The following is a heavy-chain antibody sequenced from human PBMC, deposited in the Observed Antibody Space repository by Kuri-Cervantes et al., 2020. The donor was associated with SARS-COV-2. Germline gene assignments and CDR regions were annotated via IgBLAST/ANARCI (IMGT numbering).Heavy chain of an antibody. Sequence: SVKVSCKASGGTFSSYAITWVRQAPGQGLEWMGWIIPIFGTANYAQKFQGRVTITADESTSPAYMGRSSLRSEDTAVYYCARGGCFGGGANYYYYGMDVWGQGTTVTVSS. CDR1: GGTFSSYA. V-gene: IGHV1-69*13. CDR2: IIPIFGTA. J-gene: IGHJ6*02. CDR3: ARGGCFGGGANYYYYGMDV. D-gene: IGHD3-10*01.